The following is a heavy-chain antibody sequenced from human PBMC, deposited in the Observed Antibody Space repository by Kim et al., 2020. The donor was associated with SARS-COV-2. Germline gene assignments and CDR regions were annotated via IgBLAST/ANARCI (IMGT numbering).Heavy chain of an antibody. CDR3: ARHRLGHIVVVIAIGFDY. D-gene: IGHD2-21*01. J-gene: IGHJ4*02. CDR2: IYYSGST. CDR1: GGSISSSSYY. Sequence: SETLSLTCTVSGGSISSSSYYWGWIRQPPGKGLEWIGSIYYSGSTYYNPSLKSRVTISVDTSKNQFSLKLSSVTAADTAVYYCARHRLGHIVVVIAIGFDYWGQGTLVTVSS. V-gene: IGHV4-39*01.